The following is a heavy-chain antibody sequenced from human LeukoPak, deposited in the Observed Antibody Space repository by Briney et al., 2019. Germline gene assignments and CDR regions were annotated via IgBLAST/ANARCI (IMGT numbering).Heavy chain of an antibody. J-gene: IGHJ4*02. Sequence: GGSLRLSCAASGFTFNDYTVTWVRQAPGQGLEWVSSITGDCNYIFYADSVKGRFTISRDNAQNSLFLELNSLRGEDTAVYYCARERNFYYVDYWGQGVLVTVSS. CDR1: GFTFNDYT. D-gene: IGHD3-3*01. V-gene: IGHV3-21*01. CDR2: ITGDCNYI. CDR3: ARERNFYYVDY.